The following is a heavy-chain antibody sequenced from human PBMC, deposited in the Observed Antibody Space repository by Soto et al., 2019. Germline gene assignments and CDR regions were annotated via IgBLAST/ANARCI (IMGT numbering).Heavy chain of an antibody. Sequence: QVQLQESGPGLVKPSQTLSLTCTVSGGSISSGGYYWSWIRQHPGKGLEWIGYIYFSGSTYYNPSLKSRVTIXXDXSMXPFSLKLSSVTAADTAVYYCARSPHIQLWSYPSDYWGQGTLVTVSS. D-gene: IGHD5-18*01. CDR2: IYFSGST. V-gene: IGHV4-31*03. J-gene: IGHJ4*02. CDR3: ARSPHIQLWSYPSDY. CDR1: GGSISSGGYY.